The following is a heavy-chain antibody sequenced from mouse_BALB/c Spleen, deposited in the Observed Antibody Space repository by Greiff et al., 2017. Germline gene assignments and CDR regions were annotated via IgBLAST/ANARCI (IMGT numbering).Heavy chain of an antibody. V-gene: IGHV3-2*02. CDR3: ARMGLRRRGYYFDY. J-gene: IGHJ2*01. Sequence: EVQRVESGPGLVKPSQSLSLTCTVTGYSITSDYAWNWIRQFPGNKLEWMGYISYSGSTSYNPSLKSRISITRDTSKNQFFLQLNSVTTEDTATYYCARMGLRRRGYYFDYWGQGTTLTVSS. CDR2: ISYSGST. D-gene: IGHD2-2*01. CDR1: GYSITSDYA.